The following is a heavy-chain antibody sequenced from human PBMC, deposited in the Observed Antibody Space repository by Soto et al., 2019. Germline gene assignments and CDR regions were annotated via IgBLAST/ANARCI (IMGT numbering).Heavy chain of an antibody. D-gene: IGHD2-2*01. CDR1: GGSISSNNW. V-gene: IGHV4-4*02. J-gene: IGHJ5*02. CDR3: ARLFCSSSSCLTPSWFDP. CDR2: IFHSGST. Sequence: QVQLQESGPGLVKPSGTLSLTCAVSGGSISSNNWWSWVRQAPGPGLGWIGDIFHSGSTNYNPSRKSRVTIPVDQATDQFSLRLSSVTAADTAMYDCARLFCSSSSCLTPSWFDPWGQGTLVTVSS.